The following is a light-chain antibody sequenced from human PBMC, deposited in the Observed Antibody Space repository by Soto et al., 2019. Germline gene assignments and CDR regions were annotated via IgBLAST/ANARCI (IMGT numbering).Light chain of an antibody. Sequence: DIQMTQSPSSLSASVGDRVTITCQASQDISNYLNWYQQKPGKAPKVLIYDASSLESGVPSRFSGSGSGTEFTLTISSLQPEDFATYYCQQYSSYWTFGQGTKVDIK. CDR2: DAS. V-gene: IGKV1-16*01. J-gene: IGKJ1*01. CDR1: QDISNY. CDR3: QQYSSYWT.